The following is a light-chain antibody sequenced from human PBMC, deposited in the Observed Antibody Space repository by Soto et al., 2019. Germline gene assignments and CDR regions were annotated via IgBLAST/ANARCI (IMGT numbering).Light chain of an antibody. CDR3: QSSDTSLRGVV. CDR1: SSNIGAGYD. Sequence: QSVLTQPPSVSGAPGQRVTISCTGSSSNIGAGYDVHWYQQLPGTAPKLLIYGNNNRPSGVPDRFSGSKSGTSASLAITGLQTDDEADYYCQSSDTSLRGVVFGGGTKLTVL. V-gene: IGLV1-40*01. CDR2: GNN. J-gene: IGLJ2*01.